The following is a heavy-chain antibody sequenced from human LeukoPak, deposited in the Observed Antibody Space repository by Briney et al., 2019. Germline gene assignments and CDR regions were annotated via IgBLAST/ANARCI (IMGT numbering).Heavy chain of an antibody. CDR2: ISCSGGTT. D-gene: IGHD4-23*01. V-gene: IGHV3-23*01. CDR3: AKATDYGGLFDY. Sequence: ASESLRLSCAASGFTFSSYAMSWVRQAPGKGLEWVSAISCSGGTTYYPYSVKGRFTISRDNSKKTRYLQMQRLRAEDTAVYYCAKATDYGGLFDYWGQGSLVSVSS. J-gene: IGHJ4*02. CDR1: GFTFSSYA.